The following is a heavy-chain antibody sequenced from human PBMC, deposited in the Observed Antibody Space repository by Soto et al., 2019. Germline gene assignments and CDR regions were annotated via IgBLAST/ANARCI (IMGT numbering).Heavy chain of an antibody. CDR1: GESITSLGYY. Sequence: QVHLQESGPGLVKPSQTLSLACSVSGESITSLGYYWTWVRQPPGKGLEWIGFVSYTCSTFYNSALRSRVTISRPKSQHQFFLDVKSVTVADTAMYFCTRGDYWGQGVLVTVSS. CDR3: TRGDY. CDR2: VSYTCST. J-gene: IGHJ4*02. V-gene: IGHV4-31*03.